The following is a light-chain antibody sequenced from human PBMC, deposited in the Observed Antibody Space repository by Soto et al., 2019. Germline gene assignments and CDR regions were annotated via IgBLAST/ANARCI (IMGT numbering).Light chain of an antibody. V-gene: IGLV1-36*01. Sequence: QAVVTQPPSVSEAPRQRVTISCSGSSSNIGNNAVNWYQQLPGKAPKLLIYYDDLLPSGVSDRFSGSKSGTSASLAISRLQSEDEADYYCAAWDDSLNGVVFGGGTKLTVL. J-gene: IGLJ2*01. CDR2: YDD. CDR3: AAWDDSLNGVV. CDR1: SSNIGNNA.